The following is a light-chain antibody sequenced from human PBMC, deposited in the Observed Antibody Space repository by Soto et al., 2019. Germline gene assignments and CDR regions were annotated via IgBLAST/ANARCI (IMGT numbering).Light chain of an antibody. CDR3: QKYSNVPRT. V-gene: IGKV1-27*01. CDR2: AAS. J-gene: IGKJ1*01. CDR1: QAISNY. Sequence: DIQMTQSPSSLSASVGDRVTITCRASQAISNYLAWYQQKPGKVPKLLIYAASTLQSGVPSRFSGSGSGTDFTLTISSLQPEDVATYYCQKYSNVPRTFGQGTKLE.